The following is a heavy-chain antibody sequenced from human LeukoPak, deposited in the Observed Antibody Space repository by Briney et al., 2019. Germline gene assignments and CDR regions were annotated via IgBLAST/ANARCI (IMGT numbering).Heavy chain of an antibody. D-gene: IGHD2-2*01. CDR3: AGLGGTKGY. Sequence: SETLSLTCAVSGYSISSGYYWGWIGQPPGKGLEWIGSIYHSGSTYYNPSLKSRVTISVDTSKNQFSLKLSSVTAADTAVYYCAGLGGTKGYWGQGTLVTVSS. V-gene: IGHV4-38-2*01. CDR2: IYHSGST. CDR1: GYSISSGYY. J-gene: IGHJ4*02.